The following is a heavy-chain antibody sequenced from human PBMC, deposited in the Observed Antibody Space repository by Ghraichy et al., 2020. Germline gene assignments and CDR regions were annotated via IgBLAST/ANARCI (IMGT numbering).Heavy chain of an antibody. CDR1: GGTFSSYA. CDR3: ARIGSYDSSGYSDAFDI. CDR2: IIPIFGTA. J-gene: IGHJ3*02. Sequence: SVTVSCKASGGTFSSYAISWVRQAPGQGLEWMGGIIPIFGTANYAQKFQGRVTITADKSTSTAYMELSSLRSEDTAVYYCARIGSYDSSGYSDAFDIWGQGTMVTVSS. V-gene: IGHV1-69*06. D-gene: IGHD3-22*01.